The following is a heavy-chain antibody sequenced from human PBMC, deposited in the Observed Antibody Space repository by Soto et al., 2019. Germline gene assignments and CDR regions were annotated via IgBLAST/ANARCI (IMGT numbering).Heavy chain of an antibody. CDR3: ARIRYTSGCYDY. J-gene: IGHJ4*02. V-gene: IGHV4-39*01. D-gene: IGHD6-19*01. Sequence: SENLSLTCTVSGGSISSSSYYWGWIRQPPGKGLEWIGSIYYSGSTYYNPSLKSRVTISVDTSKNQFSLKLSSVTAADTAVYYCARIRYTSGCYDYWGQGTQVTVSS. CDR2: IYYSGST. CDR1: GGSISSSSYY.